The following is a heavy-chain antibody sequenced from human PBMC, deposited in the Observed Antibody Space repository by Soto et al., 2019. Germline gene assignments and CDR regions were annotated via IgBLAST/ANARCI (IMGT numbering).Heavy chain of an antibody. V-gene: IGHV4-59*01. CDR3: ARDGYSAAAGVDY. Sequence: SETLSLTCTVSGGSISSYYWSWIRQPPGKGLEWIGHIYYSGSTNYNPSLKSRVTISIDTSKNQFSLKLNSVTAADTAVYYCARDGYSAAAGVDYWGQGTLVTVSS. J-gene: IGHJ4*02. CDR2: IYYSGST. CDR1: GGSISSYY. D-gene: IGHD6-13*01.